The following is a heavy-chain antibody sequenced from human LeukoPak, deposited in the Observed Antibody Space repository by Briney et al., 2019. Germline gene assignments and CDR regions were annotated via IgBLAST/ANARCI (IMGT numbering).Heavy chain of an antibody. CDR1: GFTFSNFA. J-gene: IGHJ4*02. D-gene: IGHD5-12*01. CDR3: AKDRGVGVRGYSGYVDY. V-gene: IGHV3-23*01. Sequence: RGSLRLSCAASGFTFSNFAMTWVRQAPGKGLEWVSSINGAGGRTYYADPVKGQFTISRDNSETTLYLQMNSLRAEDTAVYYCAKDRGVGVRGYSGYVDYWGQGTLVTVSS. CDR2: INGAGGRT.